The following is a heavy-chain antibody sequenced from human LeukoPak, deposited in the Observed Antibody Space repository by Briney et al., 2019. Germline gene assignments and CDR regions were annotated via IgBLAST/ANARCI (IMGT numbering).Heavy chain of an antibody. CDR3: ARERERDVLYY. CDR2: INPNSGGT. J-gene: IGHJ4*02. Sequence: ASVKVSCKASGYTFTGYYMHWVRQAPAQGLEWMGWINPNSGGTNYAQKFQGRVTMTRDTSIRTVYMDLSRLRSDDTAVYYCARERERDVLYYWGQGTLVTVSS. CDR1: GYTFTGYY. V-gene: IGHV1-2*02. D-gene: IGHD3-10*01.